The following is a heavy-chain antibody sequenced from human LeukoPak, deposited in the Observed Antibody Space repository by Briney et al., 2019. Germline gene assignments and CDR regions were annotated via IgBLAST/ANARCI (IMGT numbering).Heavy chain of an antibody. CDR1: GFTFDDYA. CDR2: ISWNSDSI. J-gene: IGHJ3*02. Sequence: PGGSLRLSCAASGFTFDDYAMHWVRQAPGKGLEWVSGISWNSDSIGYADSVKGRFTISRDNAKNSLYLQMNSLRAEDMALYYCAKARGIPRAFDIWGQGTMVTVSS. V-gene: IGHV3-9*03. CDR3: AKARGIPRAFDI. D-gene: IGHD6-13*01.